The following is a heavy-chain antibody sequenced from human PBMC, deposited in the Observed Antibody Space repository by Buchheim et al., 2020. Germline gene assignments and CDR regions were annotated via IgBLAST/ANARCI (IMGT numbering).Heavy chain of an antibody. V-gene: IGHV3-23*01. D-gene: IGHD3-10*01. CDR2: ISGSGGST. J-gene: IGHJ4*02. CDR1: GFTFSSYA. Sequence: VQLLESGGGLVQPGGSLRLSCAASGFTFSSYAMSWVRQAPGKGLEWVSAISGSGGSTYYADSVKGRLTISRETSKETVDLQMNSLRAEDTAVYYCAKRSLWFGELTSFDYWGQGTL. CDR3: AKRSLWFGELTSFDY.